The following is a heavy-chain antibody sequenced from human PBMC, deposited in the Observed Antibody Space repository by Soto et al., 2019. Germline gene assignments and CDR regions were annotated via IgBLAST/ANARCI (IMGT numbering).Heavy chain of an antibody. CDR3: AKEGPITNWYFDY. Sequence: QVQLVESEGGVVQPGRSLRLSRTASGFTFSNYGMHWVRQAPGKGLEWVTVISYDGNVAYYADSVKGRFTSSRDNSKNTLYLQMNSLRTEDTAVYYCAKEGPITNWYFDYWGQGTLVTVSS. CDR2: ISYDGNVA. J-gene: IGHJ4*02. CDR1: GFTFSNYG. V-gene: IGHV3-30*18. D-gene: IGHD1-1*01.